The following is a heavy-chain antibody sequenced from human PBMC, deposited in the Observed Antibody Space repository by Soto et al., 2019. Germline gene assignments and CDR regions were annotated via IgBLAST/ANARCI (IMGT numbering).Heavy chain of an antibody. J-gene: IGHJ6*02. Sequence: GGSLRLSCAASGFTFSSYSMNWVRQAPGKGLEWVSSISSSSSYIYYADSVKGRFTISRDNAKNSLYLQMNSLRAEDTAVYYCARESSQYPPYYGMDVWGQGTTVTVSS. CDR1: GFTFSSYS. CDR2: ISSSSSYI. CDR3: ARESSQYPPYYGMDV. V-gene: IGHV3-21*01. D-gene: IGHD2-2*01.